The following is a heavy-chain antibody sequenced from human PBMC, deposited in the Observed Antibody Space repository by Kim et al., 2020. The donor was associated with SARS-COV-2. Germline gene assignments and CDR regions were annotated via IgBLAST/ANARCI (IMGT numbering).Heavy chain of an antibody. D-gene: IGHD1-1*01. Sequence: SETLSLTCTVSGDSITNYYWSWIRQAAGKGLEWIGRIYSSGSTIYNSSLKSRVTMSIDSSKNQVSLKLTSVTAADTAFYYCAGGVSGSVEAYWGQGTLGT. V-gene: IGHV4-4*07. CDR1: GDSITNYY. CDR2: IYSSGST. CDR3: AGGVSGSVEAY. J-gene: IGHJ4*02.